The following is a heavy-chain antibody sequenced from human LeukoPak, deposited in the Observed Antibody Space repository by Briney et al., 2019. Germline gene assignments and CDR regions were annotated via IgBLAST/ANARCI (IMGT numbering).Heavy chain of an antibody. V-gene: IGHV3-23*01. CDR1: GFTFSSYA. Sequence: GGSLRLSCAASGFTFSSYAMSWVRQAPGKGLEWVSAISSSGGSTYYADSVKGRFTISRDNSKNMLYLQMNSLRAEDTAVYYCAKVSGNDDYGGNVLDYWGQGTLVTVSS. CDR3: AKVSGNDDYGGNVLDY. D-gene: IGHD4-23*01. J-gene: IGHJ4*02. CDR2: ISSSGGST.